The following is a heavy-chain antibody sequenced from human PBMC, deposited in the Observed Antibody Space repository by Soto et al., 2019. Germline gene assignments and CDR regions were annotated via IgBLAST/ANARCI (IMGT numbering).Heavy chain of an antibody. CDR2: IYYSGST. CDR1: GGSISSSSYY. J-gene: IGHJ6*02. Sequence: SETLSLTCTVSGGSISSSSYYWGWIRQPPGKGLEWIGSIYYSGSTYYNPSLKSRVTISVDTSKNQFSLKLSSVTAADTAVYYCARGGLGIAVEGYYYYGMDVWAQGTTVTVSS. CDR3: ARGGLGIAVEGYYYYGMDV. D-gene: IGHD6-19*01. V-gene: IGHV4-39*01.